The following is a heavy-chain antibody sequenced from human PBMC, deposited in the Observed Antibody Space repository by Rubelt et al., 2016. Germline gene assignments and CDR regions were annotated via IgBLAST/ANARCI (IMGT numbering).Heavy chain of an antibody. Sequence: QVQLVQSEAEVKKPGASVKVSCKASGYTFTAYYIHWVRQAPGQGLEWMGRINCNNGGANYAQKFQGRVTMTRDTSITTTYMEMSSLRSDDTAVYYCAREFPDFWGQGTLVTVSS. CDR1: GYTFTAYY. J-gene: IGHJ4*02. CDR3: AREFPDF. CDR2: INCNNGGA. V-gene: IGHV1-2*06.